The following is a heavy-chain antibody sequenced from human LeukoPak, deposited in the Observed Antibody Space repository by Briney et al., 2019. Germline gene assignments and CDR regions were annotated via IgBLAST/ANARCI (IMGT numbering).Heavy chain of an antibody. V-gene: IGHV3-48*01. CDR1: GFTFSSYS. J-gene: IGHJ4*02. Sequence: GGSLRLSCAASGFTFSSYSMNWVRQAPGKGLEWVSYISSSSSTVYYADSVKGRFTISRDNAKNSLYLQMNSLRAEDTAVYYCARDGESSSQYYFDYWGQGTLVTVSS. CDR2: ISSSSSTV. D-gene: IGHD6-6*01. CDR3: ARDGESSSQYYFDY.